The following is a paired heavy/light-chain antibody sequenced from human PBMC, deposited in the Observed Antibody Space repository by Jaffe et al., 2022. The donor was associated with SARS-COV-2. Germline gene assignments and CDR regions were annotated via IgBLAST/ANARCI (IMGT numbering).Light chain of an antibody. CDR1: QSINNW. CDR3: QQYNSLVWT. Sequence: DIQMTQSPSTLSASVGDRVTITCRASQSINNWLAWYQQKPGKAPKVLIYKASSLESGVPSRFSGSGSGAEFTLTISSLQPDDFATYYCQQYNSLVWTFGQGTKVEIK. J-gene: IGKJ1*01. V-gene: IGKV1-5*03. CDR2: KAS.
Heavy chain of an antibody. D-gene: IGHD1-20*01. CDR1: GFSFSNSW. Sequence: EVQLVESGGGLVQSGGSLRLACAGSGFSFSNSWMNWVRQAPGKGLEWVANIKQDGTEKFYVDSVKGRFTISRDNAKNSLYLQMNSLSAEDTAVYYCATFNWNTWGWGQGTLVTVSS. V-gene: IGHV3-7*03. CDR2: IKQDGTEK. J-gene: IGHJ1*01. CDR3: ATFNWNTWG.